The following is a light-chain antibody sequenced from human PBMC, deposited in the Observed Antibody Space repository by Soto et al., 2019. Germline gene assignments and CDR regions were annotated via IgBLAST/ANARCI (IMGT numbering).Light chain of an antibody. Sequence: EIVMKQSPATLSVSPCERATLSCRASQSVSSNLAWYQQKPGQAPRLLIYGASTRATGIPARFSGSGSGTEFSLAISSLQSEDFAVYYCQQRNPLTFDGGTKVDIK. CDR3: QQRNPLT. CDR2: GAS. V-gene: IGKV3-15*01. CDR1: QSVSSN. J-gene: IGKJ4*01.